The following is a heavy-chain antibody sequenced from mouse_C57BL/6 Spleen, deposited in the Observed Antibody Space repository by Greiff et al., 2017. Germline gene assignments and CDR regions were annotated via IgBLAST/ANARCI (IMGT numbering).Heavy chain of an antibody. CDR1: GYTFTEYT. CDR2: FYPGSGSI. Sequence: QVQLQQSGAELVKPGASVKLSCKASGYTFTEYTIHWVKQRSGQGLEWIGWFYPGSGSIKYNEKFKDKATLTADKSSSTVYMELSRLTSEDSAVYFCARHERDGLLPYYYAMDYWGQGTSVTVSS. D-gene: IGHD2-10*01. J-gene: IGHJ4*01. V-gene: IGHV1-62-2*01. CDR3: ARHERDGLLPYYYAMDY.